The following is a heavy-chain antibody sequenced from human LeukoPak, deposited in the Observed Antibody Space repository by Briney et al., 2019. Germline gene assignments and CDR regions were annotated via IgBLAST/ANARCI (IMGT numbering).Heavy chain of an antibody. J-gene: IGHJ4*02. CDR2: IYSGGST. CDR1: GFTVSSNY. V-gene: IGHV3-66*01. Sequence: PGGSLRLSCAASGFTVSSNYMSWVRQAPGKGLEWVSVIYSGGSTYYADSVKGRFTISRDNSKNTLYLQMNSLRAEDTAVYYCARGTDLVPVDYWGQGTLVTVSS. D-gene: IGHD5-18*01. CDR3: ARGTDLVPVDY.